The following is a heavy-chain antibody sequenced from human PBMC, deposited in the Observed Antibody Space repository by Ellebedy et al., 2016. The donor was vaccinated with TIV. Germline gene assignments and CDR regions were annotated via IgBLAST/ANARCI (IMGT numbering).Heavy chain of an antibody. CDR3: ARAPTNYDRDFDY. J-gene: IGHJ4*02. CDR1: GYTFTSYD. Sequence: AASVKVSCKASGYTFTSYDINWVRQAAGLGLEWMGWMNPNSGYTGSAQEFQGRVTMTRDTSMSTAYMELSSLRSEDTAVYYCARAPTNYDRDFDYWGQGTLVTVSS. V-gene: IGHV1-8*01. D-gene: IGHD3-22*01. CDR2: MNPNSGYT.